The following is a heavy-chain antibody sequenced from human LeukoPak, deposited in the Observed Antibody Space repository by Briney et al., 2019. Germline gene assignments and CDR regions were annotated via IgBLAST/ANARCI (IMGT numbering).Heavy chain of an antibody. Sequence: GVSLRLSCAASGFTFSNYWMGWVRQAPGKRPEWVANMNIDGSEKYYADSVKGRFSISRDSARNSVYLQMASLRVEDTAVYYCARDPVEWELLLDYWGQGTLVTISS. CDR3: ARDPVEWELLLDY. J-gene: IGHJ4*02. D-gene: IGHD1-26*01. V-gene: IGHV3-7*01. CDR2: MNIDGSEK. CDR1: GFTFSNYW.